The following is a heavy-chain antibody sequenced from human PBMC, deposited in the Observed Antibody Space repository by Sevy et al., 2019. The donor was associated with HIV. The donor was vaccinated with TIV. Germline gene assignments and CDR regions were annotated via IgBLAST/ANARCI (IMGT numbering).Heavy chain of an antibody. V-gene: IGHV3-9*01. D-gene: IGHD6-19*01. J-gene: IGHJ6*02. CDR2: IRWNSGSI. CDR1: GFTFDDYA. CDR3: AKDLSGSSGWYELGYGMDL. Sequence: ERSLRLSCAASGFTFDDYAMHWVRQAPGKDLEWVSGIRWNSGSIGYADSVKGRLTISRDNAKNSLYLQMNSLRAEDSASYYCAKDLSGSSGWYELGYGMDLWGQGTTVTVSS.